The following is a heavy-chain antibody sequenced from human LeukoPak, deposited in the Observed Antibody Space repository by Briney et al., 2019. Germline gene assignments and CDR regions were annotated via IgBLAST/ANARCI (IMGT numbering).Heavy chain of an antibody. CDR1: GGSFSGYY. V-gene: IGHV4-34*10. D-gene: IGHD3-10*01. Sequence: SETLSLTCAVYGGSFSGYYWSWIRQPPGKGLEWIGEINHSGSTNYNPSLKSRVTMTRDTSTSTVYMELSSLRSEDTAVYYCARDPMVRGVITPRYYYYYMDVWGKGTTVTISS. CDR2: INHSGST. CDR3: ARDPMVRGVITPRYYYYYMDV. J-gene: IGHJ6*03.